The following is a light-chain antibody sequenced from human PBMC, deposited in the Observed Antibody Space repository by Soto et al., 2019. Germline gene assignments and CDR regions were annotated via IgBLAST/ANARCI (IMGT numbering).Light chain of an antibody. J-gene: IGKJ1*01. Sequence: DIVLTQSPSILSSSLGERATLSCRASQGVSNFLAWYQQKPGKAPRLLISDASTWATGIPGRFSGSGSGTDFTLTISSLEPEDFAVYYCQQRINWPWTFGQGTKVEIK. CDR3: QQRINWPWT. CDR2: DAS. CDR1: QGVSNF. V-gene: IGKV3-11*01.